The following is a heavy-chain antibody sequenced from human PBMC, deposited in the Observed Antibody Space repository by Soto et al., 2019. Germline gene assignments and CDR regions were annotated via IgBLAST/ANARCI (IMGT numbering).Heavy chain of an antibody. CDR2: INHSGST. D-gene: IGHD2-2*01. CDR3: ARQHPEKYQLLFPDGMDV. J-gene: IGHJ6*02. Sequence: PSETLSLTCAVYGGSFSGYYWSWIRQPPGKGLEWIGEINHSGSTYYNPSLKSRVTISVDTSKNQFSLKLSSVTAADTAVYYCARQHPEKYQLLFPDGMDVWGQGTTVTVSS. V-gene: IGHV4-34*01. CDR1: GGSFSGYY.